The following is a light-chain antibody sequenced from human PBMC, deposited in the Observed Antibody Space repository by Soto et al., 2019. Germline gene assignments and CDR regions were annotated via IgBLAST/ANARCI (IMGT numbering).Light chain of an antibody. J-gene: IGKJ1*01. CDR2: AAS. CDR3: QQYNSYPRT. Sequence: DIPMTQSPSSLSVSVGDRVTITCRASQAIGFSLGWFQLKPGKAPKSLIYAASTLQVGVPSRFSSSGSGTDFTLTISSLQPEDFATYYCQQYNSYPRTFGQGTKVEVK. V-gene: IGKV1-16*01. CDR1: QAIGFS.